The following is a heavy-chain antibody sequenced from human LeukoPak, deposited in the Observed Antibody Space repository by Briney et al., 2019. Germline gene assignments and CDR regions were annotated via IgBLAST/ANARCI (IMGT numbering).Heavy chain of an antibody. D-gene: IGHD6-13*01. Sequence: SVKVSCKVSGYTLTELSMHWVRQAPGQGLEWMGRIIPILGIANYAQKFQGRVTITADKSTSTAYVELSSLRSEDTAVYYCATRAGIAAAGTLSYWGQGTLVTVSS. CDR1: GYTLTELS. CDR3: ATRAGIAAAGTLSY. V-gene: IGHV1-69*02. J-gene: IGHJ4*02. CDR2: IIPILGIA.